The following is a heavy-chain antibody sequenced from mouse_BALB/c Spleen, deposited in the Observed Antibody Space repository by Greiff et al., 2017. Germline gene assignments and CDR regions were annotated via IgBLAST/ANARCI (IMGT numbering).Heavy chain of an antibody. CDR1: GYAFSSSW. D-gene: IGHD1-1*01. Sequence: VQGVESGPELVKPGASVTISCKASGYAFSSSWMNWVKQRPGQGLEWIGRIYPGDGDTNYNGKFKGKATLTADKSSSTAYMQLSSLTSVDSTVYCCGGWTVGATDYAMDYWGQGTSVTVSS. CDR3: GGWTVGATDYAMDY. CDR2: IYPGDGDT. V-gene: IGHV1-82*01. J-gene: IGHJ4*01.